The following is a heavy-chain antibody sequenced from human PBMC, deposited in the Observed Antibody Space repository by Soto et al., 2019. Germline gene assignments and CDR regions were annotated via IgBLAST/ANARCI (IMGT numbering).Heavy chain of an antibody. Sequence: ESGGGLVKPGGSLRLSCAASGFTFSSYSMNWVRQAPGKGLEWVSSISSSSSYIYYADSVKGRFTISRDNAKSSLFLQMNSLRAEDTAVYYCARAGSKQLQPYFDYWGQGTLVTVSS. CDR3: ARAGSKQLQPYFDY. CDR1: GFTFSSYS. J-gene: IGHJ4*02. V-gene: IGHV3-21*06. D-gene: IGHD6-13*01. CDR2: ISSSSSYI.